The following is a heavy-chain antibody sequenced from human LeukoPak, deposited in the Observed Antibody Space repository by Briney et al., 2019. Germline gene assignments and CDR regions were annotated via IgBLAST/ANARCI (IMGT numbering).Heavy chain of an antibody. CDR3: ARTNTDFWSGYSLNTYAFDI. CDR2: IYYSGST. J-gene: IGHJ3*02. V-gene: IGHV4-59*01. D-gene: IGHD3-3*01. Sequence: PSETLSLTCTVSGGSISSYYWSCIRQPPGKGLEWIWYIYYSGSTNYNPSLKSRVTISVDTSKNQFSLQLSSVTAADTAVYYCARTNTDFWSGYSLNTYAFDIWGQGTMVTVSS. CDR1: GGSISSYY.